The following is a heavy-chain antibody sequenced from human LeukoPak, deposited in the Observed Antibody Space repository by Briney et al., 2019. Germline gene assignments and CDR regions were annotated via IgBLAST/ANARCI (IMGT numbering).Heavy chain of an antibody. J-gene: IGHJ6*02. V-gene: IGHV3-43*01. CDR2: ISWDGGST. CDR1: GFTFDDYT. Sequence: PGGSLRLSCAASGFTFDDYTMHWVRQAPGKGLEWVSLISWDGGSTYYADSVKGRFTISRDNSKNSLYLQMNSLRTEDTALYYCAKDIAATPYYYGMDVWGQGTTVTVSS. D-gene: IGHD2-15*01. CDR3: AKDIAATPYYYGMDV.